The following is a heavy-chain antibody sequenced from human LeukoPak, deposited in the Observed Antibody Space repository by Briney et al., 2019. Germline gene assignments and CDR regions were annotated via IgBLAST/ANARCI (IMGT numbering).Heavy chain of an antibody. CDR1: GFTFSNAW. D-gene: IGHD2-15*01. V-gene: IGHV3-23*01. CDR3: ANGYCSGGSCYRDAAFDI. J-gene: IGHJ3*02. Sequence: PGGSLRLSCAASGFTFSNAWMSWVRQAPGKGLEWVSAISGSGGSTYYADSVKGRFTISRDNSKNTLYLQMNSLRAEDTAVYYCANGYCSGGSCYRDAAFDIWGQGTMVTVSS. CDR2: ISGSGGST.